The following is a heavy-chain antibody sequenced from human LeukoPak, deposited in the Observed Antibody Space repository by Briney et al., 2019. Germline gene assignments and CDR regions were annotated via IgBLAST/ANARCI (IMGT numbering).Heavy chain of an antibody. V-gene: IGHV3-21*01. CDR3: ARSGSGSYYELLWYFDL. D-gene: IGHD1-26*01. CDR1: GFTFSSYS. CDR2: MSSSSTYI. J-gene: IGHJ2*01. Sequence: GGSLRLSCAASGFTFSSYSMKWVRQAPGKGLEWVSSMSSSSTYIHYADSVKGRFTISRDNAKNSLYLQMNSLRAEDTAVYYCARSGSGSYYELLWYFDLWGRGTLVTVSS.